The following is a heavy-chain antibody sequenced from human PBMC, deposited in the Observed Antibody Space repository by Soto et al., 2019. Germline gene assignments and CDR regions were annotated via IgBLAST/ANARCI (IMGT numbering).Heavy chain of an antibody. CDR3: ARREIAVAGTGAFDI. CDR1: GGSISSSSYY. D-gene: IGHD6-19*01. Sequence: SETLSLTCTVSGGSISSSSYYWGWIRQPPGKGLEWIGSIYYSGSTYYNPSLKSRVTISVDTSKNQFSLKLSSVTAADTAVYYCARREIAVAGTGAFDIWGQGTMVT. CDR2: IYYSGST. V-gene: IGHV4-39*01. J-gene: IGHJ3*02.